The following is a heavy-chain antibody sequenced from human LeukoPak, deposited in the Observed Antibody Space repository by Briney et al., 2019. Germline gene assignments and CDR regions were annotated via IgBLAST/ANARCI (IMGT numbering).Heavy chain of an antibody. V-gene: IGHV1-18*01. CDR3: ARDCRGSTSCYMAAFDI. CDR1: GYTFTSYG. Sequence: GASVKVSCKASGYTFTSYGISWVRQAPGQGLEWMGWISAYNGNTNYAQKLQGRVTMTTDTSTSTAYMELSSLRSEDTAVYYCARDCRGSTSCYMAAFDIWGQGTMVTVSS. CDR2: ISAYNGNT. D-gene: IGHD2-2*02. J-gene: IGHJ3*02.